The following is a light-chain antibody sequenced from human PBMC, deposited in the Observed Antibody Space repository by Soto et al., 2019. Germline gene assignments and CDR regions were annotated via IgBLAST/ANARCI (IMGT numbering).Light chain of an antibody. Sequence: ALTQAPSVSGTPGQRVTITCSGSSSNIGRNSVNWYQHLPGTAPKLLTHGNNHRPSGVPDRFSGSKSGTSASLAISGLQPEDEADYCCAAWDDSLNEYVFGDGTKVTV. CDR3: AAWDDSLNEYV. CDR2: GNN. CDR1: SSNIGRNS. V-gene: IGLV1-44*01. J-gene: IGLJ1*01.